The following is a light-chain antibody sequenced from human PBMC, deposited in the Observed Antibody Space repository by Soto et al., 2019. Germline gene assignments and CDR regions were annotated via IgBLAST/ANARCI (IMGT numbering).Light chain of an antibody. J-gene: IGKJ1*01. CDR3: QKYYTPPRT. CDR1: QSHFDRIKNSTY. Sequence: DIVMTQSPDSLAMSLGDSATINFRSSQSHFDRIKNSTYLAWYQQKAVQPPKLLVYWTSTRESGFPDRFSGRGSVTEFTLTISRLQAEDVAVYYCQKYYTPPRTFGQGTKVEI. CDR2: WTS. V-gene: IGKV4-1*01.